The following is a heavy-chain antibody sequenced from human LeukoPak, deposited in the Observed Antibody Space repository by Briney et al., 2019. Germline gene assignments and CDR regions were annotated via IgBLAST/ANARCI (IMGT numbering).Heavy chain of an antibody. CDR3: ARGRLDY. Sequence: GGPLSLSCAASGFTFSRYSMIWVRQAPGKRLERVTSISSSSCYIYYADSVKGRFTISRDNAKNSLYLQMNSLRAEDTAVYYCARGRLDYWGQGTLVTVSS. CDR1: GFTFSRYS. CDR2: ISSSSCYI. J-gene: IGHJ4*02. V-gene: IGHV3-21*01.